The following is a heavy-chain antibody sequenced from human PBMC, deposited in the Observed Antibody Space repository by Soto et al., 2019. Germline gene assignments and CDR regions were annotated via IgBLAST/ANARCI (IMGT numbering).Heavy chain of an antibody. J-gene: IGHJ4*02. V-gene: IGHV5-51*01. Sequence: PGESLKISCKASGYIIKNYWIGWVRQMPGQGLEWMGIIFPDDSDTRYSPSFQGHVTISVDKSISTAYVQWSSQKASDSAIYYCFRGGVTSRTFDYWGQGTLVTVSS. CDR1: GYIIKNYW. CDR3: FRGGVTSRTFDY. D-gene: IGHD3-16*01. CDR2: IFPDDSDT.